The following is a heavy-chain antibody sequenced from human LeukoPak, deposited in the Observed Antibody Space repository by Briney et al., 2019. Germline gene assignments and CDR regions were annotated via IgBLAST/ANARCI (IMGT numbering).Heavy chain of an antibody. V-gene: IGHV3-7*01. CDR1: GFTFSSYW. J-gene: IGHJ6*02. Sequence: GSLRLSCAASGFTFSSYWMSWVRQAPGKGLEWVANIKQDGSEKYYVDSVKGRFTISRDNAKNSLYLQMNSLRAEDTAVYYCARSGYSGYDPDGDQYYYYYYGMDVWGQGTTVTVSS. CDR2: IKQDGSEK. D-gene: IGHD5-12*01. CDR3: ARSGYSGYDPDGDQYYYYYYGMDV.